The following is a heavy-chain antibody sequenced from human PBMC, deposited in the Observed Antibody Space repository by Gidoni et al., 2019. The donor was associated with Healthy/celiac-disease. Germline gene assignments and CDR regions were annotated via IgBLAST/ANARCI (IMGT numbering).Heavy chain of an antibody. D-gene: IGHD3-9*01. CDR1: GFTFSGPA. V-gene: IGHV3-73*02. CDR2: IRSKAKGYAT. Sequence: EVQLVESGGGLVQPGGSLKLACAAAGFTFSGPARHWVRQASGKGLEWVGRIRSKAKGYATAYAASVKGRFTISRDDSKNTAYLQMNSLKTEDTAVYYCTRSNYDILTRDAFDIWGQGTMVTVSS. CDR3: TRSNYDILTRDAFDI. J-gene: IGHJ3*02.